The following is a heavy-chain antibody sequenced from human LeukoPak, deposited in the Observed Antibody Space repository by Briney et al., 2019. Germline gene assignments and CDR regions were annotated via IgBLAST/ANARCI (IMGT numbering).Heavy chain of an antibody. V-gene: IGHV3-23*01. CDR1: GFTFNNYA. J-gene: IGHJ5*01. CDR2: ISGSGGST. D-gene: IGHD1-20*01. Sequence: PGGSLRLSCAASGFTFNNYAMGWVRPAPGKGLEWVSVISGSGGSTYYADSVKGRFTISRDTSKDTMYLQLNSLRPEDTAVYYCVRVISGTPNWIDPWGQRTLVTVSS. CDR3: VRVISGTPNWIDP.